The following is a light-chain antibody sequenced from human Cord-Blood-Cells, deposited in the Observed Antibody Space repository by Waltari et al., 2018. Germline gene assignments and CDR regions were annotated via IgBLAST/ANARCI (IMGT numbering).Light chain of an antibody. J-gene: IGKJ3*01. V-gene: IGKV1-9*01. CDR2: AAS. Sequence: IQLTQSPSSLSASVGDRVTITCRASQGISSYLAWYQQKPGKAPKLLIYAASTLQSGVPSRFSGVGSGTDFTLTISSLQPEDFATYYCQQLNSLFTFGPGTKVDIK. CDR1: QGISSY. CDR3: QQLNSLFT.